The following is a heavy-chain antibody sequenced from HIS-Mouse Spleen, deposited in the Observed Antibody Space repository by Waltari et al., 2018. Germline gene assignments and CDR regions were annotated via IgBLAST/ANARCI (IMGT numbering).Heavy chain of an antibody. V-gene: IGHV4-39*07. CDR2: IYYSGST. J-gene: IGHJ2*01. CDR1: GGSISSSSYY. Sequence: QLQLQESGPGLVKPSEPLSLTCTVSGGSISSSSYYWGWTLQPPGKGLEWIGSIYYSGSTYYNPSLKSRVTISVDTSKNQFSLKLSSVTAADTAVYYCAREIPYSSSWYDWYFDLWGRGTLVTVSS. CDR3: AREIPYSSSWYDWYFDL. D-gene: IGHD6-13*01.